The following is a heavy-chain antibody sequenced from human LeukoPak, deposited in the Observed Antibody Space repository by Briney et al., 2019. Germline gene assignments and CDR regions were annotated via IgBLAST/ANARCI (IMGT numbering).Heavy chain of an antibody. J-gene: IGHJ5*02. V-gene: IGHV1-2*02. CDR3: ARVWEVYIPIGSWFDP. D-gene: IGHD3-10*01. CDR2: INPNSGGT. CDR1: GYTFTGYY. Sequence: ASVKVSCKASGYTFTGYYMHWVRQAPGQGLEWMGWINPNSGGTNYAQKLQGRVTMTRDTSISTAYMELSRLRSDDTAVYYCARVWEVYIPIGSWFDPWGQGTLVTVSS.